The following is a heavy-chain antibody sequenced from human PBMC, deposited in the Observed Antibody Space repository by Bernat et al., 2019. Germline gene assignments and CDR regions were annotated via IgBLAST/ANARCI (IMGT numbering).Heavy chain of an antibody. CDR3: AKPGFTAAGTSLSFWYFDL. Sequence: EVQLLESGGGLVQPGGSLRLSCAASGFTFSSYAMSWVRQAPGKGLEWVSAISGSGGSTYYADSVKGRFTISRDNSKNTLYLQMNSLRAEDTAVYYCAKPGFTAAGTSLSFWYFDLWGRGTLVTVSS. CDR2: ISGSGGST. V-gene: IGHV3-23*01. CDR1: GFTFSSYA. D-gene: IGHD6-13*01. J-gene: IGHJ2*01.